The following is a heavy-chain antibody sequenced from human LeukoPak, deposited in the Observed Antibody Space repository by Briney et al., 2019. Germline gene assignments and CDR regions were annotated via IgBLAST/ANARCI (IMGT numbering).Heavy chain of an antibody. CDR1: GGSISSYY. V-gene: IGHV4-59*01. D-gene: IGHD6-6*01. CDR2: IYYSGST. CDR3: ARAGKQLALDY. J-gene: IGHJ4*02. Sequence: PPETLSLTCTVSGGSISSYYWSWIRQPPGKGLEWIGYIYYSGSTNYNPSLKSRVTISVDTSKNQFSLKLSSVTAADTAVYYCARAGKQLALDYWGQGTLVTVSS.